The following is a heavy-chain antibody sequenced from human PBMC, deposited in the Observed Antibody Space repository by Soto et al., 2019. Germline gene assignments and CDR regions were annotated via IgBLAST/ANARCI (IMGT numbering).Heavy chain of an antibody. CDR2: ITYDGSNK. J-gene: IGHJ6*01. Sequence: GGSLRLSCAASGFTFSCSLMHWVRQAPGKGLEWVAVITYDGSNKYYADSVKGRFTISRDNSKNTLYLQVNSLRAEDTAVYHCARDRADSSGYYYGYYYYGMDVWGQGTTVTLSS. CDR1: GFTFSCSL. D-gene: IGHD3-22*01. CDR3: ARDRADSSGYYYGYYYYGMDV. V-gene: IGHV3-30-3*01.